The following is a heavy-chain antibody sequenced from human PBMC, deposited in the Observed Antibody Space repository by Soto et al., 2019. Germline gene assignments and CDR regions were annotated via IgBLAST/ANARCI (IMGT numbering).Heavy chain of an antibody. V-gene: IGHV1-8*01. D-gene: IGHD5-18*01. Sequence: ASVKVSCKASGYTFSSHDITWVRQAPGQGLEWMGWMSLKSDSTAVAQTLQGRVALTRDTSISTAYMELSSLRVEDTAVYYCARIPRYSFPTSDDLDSWGQGTLVTVSS. J-gene: IGHJ4*02. CDR3: ARIPRYSFPTSDDLDS. CDR1: GYTFSSHD. CDR2: MSLKSDST.